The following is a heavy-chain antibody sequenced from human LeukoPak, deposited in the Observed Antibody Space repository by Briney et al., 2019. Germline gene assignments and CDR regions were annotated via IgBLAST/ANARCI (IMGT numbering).Heavy chain of an antibody. V-gene: IGHV1-46*03. D-gene: IGHD1-26*01. Sequence: ASVKVSCKASGYTFTSYYMHWVRQAPGQGLEWMGIISPSGGSTSYVQKFQGRVTMTRDTSTSTVYMELSSLRSEDTAVYYCARDDYSGSYRSGYYFDYWGQGTLVTVSS. CDR1: GYTFTSYY. CDR2: ISPSGGST. CDR3: ARDDYSGSYRSGYYFDY. J-gene: IGHJ4*02.